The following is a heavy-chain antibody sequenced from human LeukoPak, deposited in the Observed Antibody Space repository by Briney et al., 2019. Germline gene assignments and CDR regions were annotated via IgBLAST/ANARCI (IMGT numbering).Heavy chain of an antibody. J-gene: IGHJ4*02. V-gene: IGHV3-7*01. CDR1: GFTFSSNW. CDR3: ARDRDCGDGGCYPHFDY. D-gene: IGHD2-15*01. CDR2: IRQDGSDK. Sequence: PGGSLRLSCAASGFTFSSNWMSWVRQAPGKGLEWVANIRQDGSDKYYMDSVKGRFTISRDNAKNSLSLQMNSLRVEDTAVYYCARDRDCGDGGCYPHFDYWGQGVRFTVSS.